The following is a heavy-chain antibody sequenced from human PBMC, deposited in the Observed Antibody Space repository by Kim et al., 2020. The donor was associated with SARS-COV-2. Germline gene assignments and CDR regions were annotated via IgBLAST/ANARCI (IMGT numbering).Heavy chain of an antibody. V-gene: IGHV3-11*05. J-gene: IGHJ3*02. D-gene: IGHD3-22*01. CDR3: ARGQGDYDSSGYYYDHAFDI. CDR2: ISSRSSYT. CDR1: GFIFSDYY. Sequence: GGSLRLSCAASGFIFSDYYMSWIRQAPGKGLEWVSYISSRSSYTNNADSVKGRFTISRDNAKNSLYLQMNSLRAEDTAVYYCARGQGDYDSSGYYYDHAFDIWGQGTMVTVSS.